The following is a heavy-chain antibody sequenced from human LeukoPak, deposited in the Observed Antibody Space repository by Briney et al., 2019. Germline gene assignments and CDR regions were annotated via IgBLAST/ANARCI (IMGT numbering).Heavy chain of an antibody. D-gene: IGHD6-13*01. CDR1: GGSISSYY. CDR2: IYSTGST. Sequence: SETLSLTCTVSGGSISSYYWSWIRQPAGKGLEWIGHIYSTGSTNYNPSLKSRVTMSVDTSKNQFSLRLRSVTAADTAVYYCARQIASAGTAGFDFWGQGALVTVSS. J-gene: IGHJ4*02. CDR3: ARQIASAGTAGFDF. V-gene: IGHV4-4*07.